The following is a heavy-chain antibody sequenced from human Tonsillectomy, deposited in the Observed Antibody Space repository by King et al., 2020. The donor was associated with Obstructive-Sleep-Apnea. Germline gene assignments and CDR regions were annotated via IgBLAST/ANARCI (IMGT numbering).Heavy chain of an antibody. D-gene: IGHD1-26*01. CDR3: ARGGWELLHDAFDI. V-gene: IGHV4-59*01. CDR1: GGSISSYY. CDR2: INYSGST. J-gene: IGHJ3*02. Sequence: VQLQESGPGLVKPSETLSLTCTVSGGSISSYYWSWIRQPPGKGLEWIGFINYSGSTNFNPSLKSRVTISVDTSNNQFSVRLSSVTAADAAVYYCARGGWELLHDAFDIWGQGTMVTVSS.